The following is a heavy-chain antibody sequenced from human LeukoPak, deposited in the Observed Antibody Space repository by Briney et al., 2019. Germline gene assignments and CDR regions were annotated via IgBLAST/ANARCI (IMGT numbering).Heavy chain of an antibody. CDR1: GFTFSSYW. Sequence: PGGSLRLSCAASGFTFSSYWMSWVRQAPGKGLEWVANIKQDGSEKYYVDSVKGRFTISRDNAKNSLYLQMNSLRAEDTAVYYCARDSGGSSWYLVGYYYYYGMDVWGQGTTVTVSS. D-gene: IGHD6-13*01. CDR3: ARDSGGSSWYLVGYYYYYGMDV. J-gene: IGHJ6*02. V-gene: IGHV3-7*01. CDR2: IKQDGSEK.